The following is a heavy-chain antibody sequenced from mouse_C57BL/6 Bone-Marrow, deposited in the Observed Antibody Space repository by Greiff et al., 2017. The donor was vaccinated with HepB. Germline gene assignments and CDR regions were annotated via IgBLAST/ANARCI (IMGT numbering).Heavy chain of an antibody. CDR3: ARAGRCWDYFDY. CDR2: IYPGSGNT. Sequence: QVQLQQSGAELVRPGASVKLSCKASGYTFTDYYINSVKQRPGQGLEWIARIYPGSGNTYSNEKFKGKATLTAEKSSSTAYMQLSSLTSEDSAVYFCARAGRCWDYFDYWGQGTTLTVSS. J-gene: IGHJ2*01. D-gene: IGHD4-1*01. CDR1: GYTFTDYY. V-gene: IGHV1-76*01.